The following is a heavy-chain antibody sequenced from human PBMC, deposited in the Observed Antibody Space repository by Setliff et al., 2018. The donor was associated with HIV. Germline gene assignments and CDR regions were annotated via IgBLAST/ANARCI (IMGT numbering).Heavy chain of an antibody. CDR2: IIPISGLP. V-gene: IGHV1-69*13. D-gene: IGHD4-17*01. J-gene: IGHJ1*01. CDR1: GYTFTGYF. Sequence: SVKVSCKASGYTFTGYFIHWVRQAPGQGLEWMGGIIPISGLPDYPQKFQGRVTITADESTGTAYMDLSSLRSEDTAVYYCATRGSDYGDPQYFHYWGQGTLVTVS. CDR3: ATRGSDYGDPQYFHY.